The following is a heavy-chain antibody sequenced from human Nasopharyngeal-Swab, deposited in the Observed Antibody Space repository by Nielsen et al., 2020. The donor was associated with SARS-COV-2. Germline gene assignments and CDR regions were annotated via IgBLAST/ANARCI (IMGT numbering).Heavy chain of an antibody. J-gene: IGHJ5*02. D-gene: IGHD3-10*01. CDR3: ARGGRGNWFDP. V-gene: IGHV4-59*01. Sequence: GSLRLSCNVSGGSISSYYWSWIRQPPGKGLEWIGYIYYSGSTNYNPSLKSRVTISVDTSKNQFSLKLSSVTAADTVVYYFARGGRGNWFDPWGQGTLVTVSS. CDR1: GGSISSYY. CDR2: IYYSGST.